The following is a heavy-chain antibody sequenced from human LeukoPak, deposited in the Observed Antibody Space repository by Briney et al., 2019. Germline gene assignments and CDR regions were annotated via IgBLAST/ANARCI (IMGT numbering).Heavy chain of an antibody. CDR1: GYTFTSYG. J-gene: IGHJ3*02. CDR3: ARDSGGYYYDAFDI. Sequence: EASVKVSCKASGYTFTSYGISWVRQAPGQGLEWMGWISAYNGNTNYAQKLQGRVTMTTDTSTSTAYMELRSLRSDDTAVYYCARDSGGYYYDAFDIWGQGTMVTVSS. V-gene: IGHV1-18*01. D-gene: IGHD3-22*01. CDR2: ISAYNGNT.